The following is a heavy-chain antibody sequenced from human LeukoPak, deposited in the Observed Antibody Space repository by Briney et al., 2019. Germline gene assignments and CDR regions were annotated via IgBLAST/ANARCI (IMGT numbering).Heavy chain of an antibody. CDR1: GGSIRNYF. D-gene: IGHD2-2*01. V-gene: IGHV4-4*07. CDR2: IYTSGSI. CDR3: ARVLGCSTTSCYAAYIDS. Sequence: SETLSLTCPVSGGSIRNYFWSWIRQPAGKGLEWIGRIYTSGSIDYKPSPRSRVTMSVDTSRNQFSLKLSSVTAADTAVYYCARVLGCSTTSCYAAYIDSWGQGTLVTVSS. J-gene: IGHJ4*02.